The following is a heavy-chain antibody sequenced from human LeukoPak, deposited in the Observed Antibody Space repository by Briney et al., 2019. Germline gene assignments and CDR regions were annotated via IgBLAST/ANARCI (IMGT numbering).Heavy chain of an antibody. V-gene: IGHV1-18*01. Sequence: ASVKVSCKASGYTFTSYGISWVRQAPGQGLEWMGWISAYNGNTNYAQKLQGRVTMTTDTSTSTGYMELRSLRSDDTAVYYCARGYYYDSSGYARGGFDYWGQGTLVTVSS. CDR2: ISAYNGNT. J-gene: IGHJ4*02. CDR3: ARGYYYDSSGYARGGFDY. D-gene: IGHD3-22*01. CDR1: GYTFTSYG.